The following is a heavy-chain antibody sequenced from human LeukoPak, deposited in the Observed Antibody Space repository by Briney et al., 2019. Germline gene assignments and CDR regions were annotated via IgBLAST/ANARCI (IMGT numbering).Heavy chain of an antibody. CDR2: TYYSGST. Sequence: SETLSLTCTVSGGSISSGGYYWSWIRQHPGKGLEWIGYTYYSGSTYYNPSLKSRVTISVDTSKNQFSLKLSSVTAADTAVYYCARMVFSLGYCSSTSCYSARRHFDPWGQGTLVTVSS. CDR3: ARMVFSLGYCSSTSCYSARRHFDP. CDR1: GGSISSGGYY. V-gene: IGHV4-31*03. D-gene: IGHD2-2*02. J-gene: IGHJ5*02.